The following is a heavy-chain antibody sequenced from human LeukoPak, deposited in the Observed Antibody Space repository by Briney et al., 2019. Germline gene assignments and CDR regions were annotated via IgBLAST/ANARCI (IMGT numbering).Heavy chain of an antibody. CDR1: GVSITSYY. Sequence: SETLSLTCDVSGVSITSYYWSWIRQPPGRGLEWIGYTYYNGNTDYNPSLKSRVAISVDTSKNQFSLKLSSVTAADTAVYYCARDLIRLGYFDYWGQGTLVTVSS. D-gene: IGHD2-21*01. CDR3: ARDLIRLGYFDY. CDR2: TYYNGNT. J-gene: IGHJ4*02. V-gene: IGHV4-59*12.